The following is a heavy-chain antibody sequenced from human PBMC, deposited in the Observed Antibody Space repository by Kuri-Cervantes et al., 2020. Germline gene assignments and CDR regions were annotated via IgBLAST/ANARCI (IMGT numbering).Heavy chain of an antibody. V-gene: IGHV3-30*02. Sequence: GESLKISCAAFGFTFSTYWMNWVRQAPGKGLEWVAFIRYDGSNKYYADSVKGRFTISRDNSKNTLYLQMNSLRAEDTAVYYCAAVVVVIADYWGQGTLVTVSS. CDR1: GFTFSTYW. CDR3: AAVVVVIADY. CDR2: IRYDGSNK. J-gene: IGHJ4*02. D-gene: IGHD3-22*01.